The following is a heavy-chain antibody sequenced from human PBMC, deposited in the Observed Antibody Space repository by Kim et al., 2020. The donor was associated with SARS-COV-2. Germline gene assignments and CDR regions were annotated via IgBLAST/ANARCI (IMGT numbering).Heavy chain of an antibody. Sequence: SETLSLTCTVSGASISSDYWSWIRQPPGKGLEWMGYIYKSGTTNYNPSLKSRVIISSDTSKNQSSLNLRSVTAADTAVYYFSRCDIGTYFAAFDIWGPGT. V-gene: IGHV4-4*08. D-gene: IGHD1-26*01. CDR2: IYKSGTT. CDR1: GASISSDY. J-gene: IGHJ3*02. CDR3: SRCDIGTYFAAFDI.